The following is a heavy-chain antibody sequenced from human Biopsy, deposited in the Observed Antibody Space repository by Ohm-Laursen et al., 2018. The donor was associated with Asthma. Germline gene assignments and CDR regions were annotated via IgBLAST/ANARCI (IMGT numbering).Heavy chain of an antibody. CDR2: IIPIFGPT. Sequence: SSVKVSCKASGDSFSNYAISWVRQAPGQGLEWMGRIIPIFGPTNYAQKFQGRVTISADDSTGTAYMELSSLSSEDTALYYCARGPEYVRSSGALDYWGQGTLVTVSS. CDR1: GDSFSNYA. V-gene: IGHV1-69*15. D-gene: IGHD2-2*01. J-gene: IGHJ4*02. CDR3: ARGPEYVRSSGALDY.